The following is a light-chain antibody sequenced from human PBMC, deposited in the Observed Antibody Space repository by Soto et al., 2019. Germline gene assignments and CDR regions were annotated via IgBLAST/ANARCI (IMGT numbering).Light chain of an antibody. CDR1: SSNIGRNT. Sequence: QSVLTQPPSASGTPGQRVIISCSGGSSNIGRNTVNWYQHLPGTAPRLLIYTNDQRPSGVPDRFSGSKSRTSASLAISGLQSEDEADYYCAAWDDTSSFVFGTGTKVTVL. V-gene: IGLV1-44*01. J-gene: IGLJ1*01. CDR3: AAWDDTSSFV. CDR2: TND.